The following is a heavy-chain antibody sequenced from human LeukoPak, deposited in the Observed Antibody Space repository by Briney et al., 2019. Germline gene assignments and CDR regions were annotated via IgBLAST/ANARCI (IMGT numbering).Heavy chain of an antibody. V-gene: IGHV4-39*07. CDR2: IFYSGST. J-gene: IGHJ4*02. Sequence: SETLSLTCTVSGGSISTSNYYWGWIRQPPGKGLEWIGNIFYSGSTYYNPSLKSRVTISVDTSKNQFSLKLSSVTAADTAVYYCARAGYGDGIGYWGQGTLVTVSS. CDR1: GGSISTSNYY. D-gene: IGHD4-17*01. CDR3: ARAGYGDGIGY.